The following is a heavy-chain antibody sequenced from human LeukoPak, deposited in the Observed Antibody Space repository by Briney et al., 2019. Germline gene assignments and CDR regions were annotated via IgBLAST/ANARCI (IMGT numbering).Heavy chain of an antibody. Sequence: SQTLSLTCAISGDSVSSNSAAWDWIRQSPSRGLEWLGRTYYRSKWYNDYAVSVKGRITINPDTCKNQFSLQLNSVTPEDTAMCYCARAMRIAGSGTFYFDFWGQGALVTVSS. V-gene: IGHV6-1*01. CDR2: TYYRSKWYN. CDR1: GDSVSSNSAA. J-gene: IGHJ4*02. CDR3: ARAMRIAGSGTFYFDF. D-gene: IGHD6-13*01.